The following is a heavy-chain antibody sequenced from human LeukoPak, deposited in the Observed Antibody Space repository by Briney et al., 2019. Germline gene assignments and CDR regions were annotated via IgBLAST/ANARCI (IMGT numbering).Heavy chain of an antibody. J-gene: IGHJ4*02. V-gene: IGHV6-1*01. CDR1: GDSVSRNGAA. CDR2: TYYRSKWYN. CDR3: ARWSGSTIDY. Sequence: SQTLSLTCAISGDSVSRNGAAWDWIRQSPSRGLEWLGRTYYRSKWYNDYAVSVKSRVTINPDTSKNQFSLQLNSVTPEDTAVYYCARWSGSTIDYWGQGTLVTVSS. D-gene: IGHD7-27*01.